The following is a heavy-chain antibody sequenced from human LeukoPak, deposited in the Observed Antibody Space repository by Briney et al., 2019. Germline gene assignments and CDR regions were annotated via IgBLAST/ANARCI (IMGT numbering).Heavy chain of an antibody. V-gene: IGHV3-20*02. CDR1: VFTFGEHV. D-gene: IGHD3-10*01. J-gene: IGHJ4*02. CDR2: LSLNGATK. CDR3: ARDRRYGSFDF. Sequence: GGALRLSFATSVFTFGEHVMNWVRQPPGKGLEWVSRLSLNGATKGYEASVKGRLTTSRDNAKNSLYLQMNSMRAEDTALYHCARDRRYGSFDFWGQGTLVTVSS.